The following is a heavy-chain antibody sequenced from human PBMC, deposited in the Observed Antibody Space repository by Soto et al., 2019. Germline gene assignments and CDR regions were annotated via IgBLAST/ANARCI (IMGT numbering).Heavy chain of an antibody. V-gene: IGHV1-3*05. CDR3: ARVGLQLVRRQYGMDV. CDR2: INAGNGNT. CDR1: GYTFTSYA. Sequence: QVQLVQSGAEEKKPGASVMVSCKASGYTFTSYAMHWVRQAPGQRLEWRGRINAGNGNTKYSQKFQGRVTITRDTSASTAYMELSSLSSEDTAVYYCARVGLQLVRRQYGMDVWGQGNTVTGSS. J-gene: IGHJ6*02. D-gene: IGHD6-6*01.